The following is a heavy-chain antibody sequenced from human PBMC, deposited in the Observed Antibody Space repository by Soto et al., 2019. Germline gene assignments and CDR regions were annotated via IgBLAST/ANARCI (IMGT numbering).Heavy chain of an antibody. CDR1: GFTFSSYV. CDR3: AKDLADIVVVYPDY. CDR2: ISGSGGST. Sequence: EVQLLESGGGLVQPGGSLRLSCAASGFTFSSYVMSWVRQAPGKGLEWVSAISGSGGSTYYADSVKGRFTISRDNSKNTLYLQMNSLRAEDTAVYYCAKDLADIVVVYPDYWGQGTLVTVSS. V-gene: IGHV3-23*01. J-gene: IGHJ4*02. D-gene: IGHD2-15*01.